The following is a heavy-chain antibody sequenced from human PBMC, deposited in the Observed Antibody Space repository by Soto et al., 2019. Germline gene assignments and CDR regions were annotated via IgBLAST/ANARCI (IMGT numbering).Heavy chain of an antibody. CDR3: ARDIDYYDSRGYYVD. CDR2: INAGNGNT. Sequence: ASVKVSCKASGYTFTSYAIHWVRQAPGQRLEWMGWINAGNGNTKYSQKFQGRVTITRDTSASTAYMELSSLRSEDTAVYYCARDIDYYDSRGYYVDWGQGTPVTVDS. V-gene: IGHV1-3*01. D-gene: IGHD3-22*01. CDR1: GYTFTSYA. J-gene: IGHJ1*01.